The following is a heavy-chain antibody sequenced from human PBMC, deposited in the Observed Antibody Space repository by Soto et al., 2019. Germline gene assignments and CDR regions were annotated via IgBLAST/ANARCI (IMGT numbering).Heavy chain of an antibody. J-gene: IGHJ4*02. Sequence: PGGSLRLSCAASGFTFSSYAMSWFRQAPGKGLEWVSALSVTLGNTHYADSVKGRFTISRDNSKNTLYLQMNSLRVEDTAVYYCAKPTAIAVVIAGRSDYWGQGTLVTVSS. CDR1: GFTFSSYA. V-gene: IGHV3-23*01. CDR3: AKPTAIAVVIAGRSDY. CDR2: LSVTLGNT. D-gene: IGHD2-15*01.